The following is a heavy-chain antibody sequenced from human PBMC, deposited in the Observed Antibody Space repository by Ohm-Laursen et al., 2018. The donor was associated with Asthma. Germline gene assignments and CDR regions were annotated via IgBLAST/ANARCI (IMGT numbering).Heavy chain of an antibody. Sequence: SETLSLTCAVSGGSISSGGYSWSWIRQPPGKGLEWIGYIYHSGSTYYNPSLKSRVTISVDRSKNQFSLKLSSVTAADTAVYYCASNDGYGMDVWGQGTTVTVPS. CDR1: GGSISSGGYS. J-gene: IGHJ6*02. CDR3: ASNDGYGMDV. V-gene: IGHV4-30-2*01. CDR2: IYHSGST. D-gene: IGHD1-1*01.